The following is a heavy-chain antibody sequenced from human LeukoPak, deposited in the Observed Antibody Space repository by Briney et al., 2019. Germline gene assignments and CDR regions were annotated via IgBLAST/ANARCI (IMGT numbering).Heavy chain of an antibody. D-gene: IGHD3-10*01. CDR3: AKMTDATPYSSGTFDS. Sequence: GGSLRLSCSASGFTLRSYAMGWVRQAPGKGLEWVSAISDTGDKTYYADSVKGRFTISRDNSRNTLYLQMSRLRAEDTALFYCAKMTDATPYSSGTFDSWGQGTLVTVSS. V-gene: IGHV3-23*01. CDR1: GFTLRSYA. CDR2: ISDTGDKT. J-gene: IGHJ4*02.